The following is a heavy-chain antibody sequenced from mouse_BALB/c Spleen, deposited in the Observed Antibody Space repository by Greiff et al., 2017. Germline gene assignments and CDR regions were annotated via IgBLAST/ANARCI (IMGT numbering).Heavy chain of an antibody. J-gene: IGHJ3*01. CDR2: ISSGGSTI. Sequence: EVKVVESGGGLVQPGGSLKLSCAASGFSFSSFGMHWVRQPPEKGLEWVAYISSGGSTIYYADTVKGRFIISRDNPKNTLFLQMTSLRSEDTTLYYCAKKGDYKYDAFAYWGQGTLVTVSA. V-gene: IGHV5-17*02. CDR3: AKKGDYKYDAFAY. D-gene: IGHD2-14*01. CDR1: GFSFSSFG.